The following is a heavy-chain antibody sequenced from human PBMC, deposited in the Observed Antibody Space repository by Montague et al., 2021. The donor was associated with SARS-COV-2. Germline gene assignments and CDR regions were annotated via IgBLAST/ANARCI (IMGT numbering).Heavy chain of an antibody. CDR1: GGSISSSIDY. Sequence: SETLSLTCTVSGGSISSSIDYWGWIRQPPGKGLEWIGSVYESGRTYYNPSLKSRVTISVDTSQNRFSLKLRSVTAADTAVYYCARGPATAISRDEIWGQGTLVTVSS. V-gene: IGHV4-39*01. CDR2: VYESGRT. CDR3: ARGPATAISRDEI. J-gene: IGHJ4*02. D-gene: IGHD2-2*02.